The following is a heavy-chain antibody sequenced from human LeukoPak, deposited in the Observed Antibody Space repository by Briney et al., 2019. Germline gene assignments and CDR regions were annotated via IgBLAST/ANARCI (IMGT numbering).Heavy chain of an antibody. CDR2: IIPIFGTA. J-gene: IGHJ4*02. CDR3: ARPRAAAGEFDY. Sequence: SVKVSCKASGGTFSSYAISWVRQAPGQGLEWMGGIIPIFGTANYAQKFQGRVTITADESTSTAYMELSSLRSEDTAVYYCARPRAAAGEFDYWGQGTLVTVSS. V-gene: IGHV1-69*13. CDR1: GGTFSSYA. D-gene: IGHD6-13*01.